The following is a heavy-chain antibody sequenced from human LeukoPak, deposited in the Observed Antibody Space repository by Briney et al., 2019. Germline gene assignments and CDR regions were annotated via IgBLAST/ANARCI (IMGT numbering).Heavy chain of an antibody. Sequence: ASLRVSCTASGYTFTVYYMHWVRQAPGQGLEWMGWINPNSGGTNYAQKFQGRVTMTRDTSISTAYMELSRLRSDDTAVYYCARAPLSTYSSSWPEYFQHWGQGTLVTVSS. V-gene: IGHV1-2*02. CDR3: ARAPLSTYSSSWPEYFQH. CDR1: GYTFTVYY. D-gene: IGHD6-13*01. CDR2: INPNSGGT. J-gene: IGHJ1*01.